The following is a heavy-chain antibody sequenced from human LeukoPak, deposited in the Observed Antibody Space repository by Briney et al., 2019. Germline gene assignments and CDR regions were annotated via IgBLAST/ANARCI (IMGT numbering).Heavy chain of an antibody. D-gene: IGHD3-10*01. CDR3: AKERGPRQALDY. V-gene: IGHV3-23*01. CDR2: INTNGGST. CDR1: GFTFSSYG. J-gene: IGHJ4*02. Sequence: PGESLRLSCAASGFTFSSYGMTWVRQAPGKGLEWVSAINTNGGSTWYADSVRGRFTISRDNAKNALYMQMNSLRAEDTAVYYCAKERGPRQALDYWGQGTLVTVSS.